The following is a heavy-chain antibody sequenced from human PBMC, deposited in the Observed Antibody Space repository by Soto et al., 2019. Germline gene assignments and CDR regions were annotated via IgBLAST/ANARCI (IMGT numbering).Heavy chain of an antibody. CDR1: GFTFSSYG. Sequence: VQLVESGGGVVQPGRSLRLSCAASGFTFSSYGMHWVRQAPGKGLEWVAVISYDGSNKYYADSVKGRFTISGDNSKNTLYLQMNSLRAEDTAVYYCAKDFRLLAETCYFDLWGRGTLVTVSS. J-gene: IGHJ2*01. CDR3: AKDFRLLAETCYFDL. CDR2: ISYDGSNK. V-gene: IGHV3-30*18. D-gene: IGHD3-10*01.